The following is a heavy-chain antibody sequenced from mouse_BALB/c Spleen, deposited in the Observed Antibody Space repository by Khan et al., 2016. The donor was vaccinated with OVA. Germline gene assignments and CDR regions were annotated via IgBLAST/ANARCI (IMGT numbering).Heavy chain of an antibody. Sequence: VQLQESGPGLVKPSQSLSLTCTVTGYSITTYYAWYLIRQLPGNKLEWMGYISYSGNTKYNPSFKSRISITWDTSKNQFFLQLKSVTNEDTASYYCARVYGGDFDYWGQGTTLTVSS. CDR2: ISYSGNT. J-gene: IGHJ2*01. CDR1: GYSITTYYA. CDR3: ARVYGGDFDY. V-gene: IGHV3-2*02. D-gene: IGHD1-1*01.